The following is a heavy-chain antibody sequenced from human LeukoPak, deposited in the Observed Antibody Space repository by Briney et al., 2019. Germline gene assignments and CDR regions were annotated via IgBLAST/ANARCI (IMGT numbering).Heavy chain of an antibody. CDR1: GFTFSSYA. CDR2: ISGSGDST. V-gene: IGHV3-23*01. Sequence: GVSLRLSGAPSGFTFSSYAMSCVRQATGTWLDWDSAISGSGDSTYYADSVKGRFTISRDNSKNTMYLQMNSLRAEDTAVYYCAKGIGYYSYYGMDVRGQGTTVTVSS. CDR3: AKGIGYYSYYGMDV. J-gene: IGHJ6*02.